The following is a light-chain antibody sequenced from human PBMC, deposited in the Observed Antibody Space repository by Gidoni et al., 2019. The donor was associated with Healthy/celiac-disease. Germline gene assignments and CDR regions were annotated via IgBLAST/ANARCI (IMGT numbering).Light chain of an antibody. CDR3: CSYAGSSTFHVV. CDR1: SSDVGSYNL. CDR2: EGS. Sequence: QSALTKPASVSGSPGQSITISCTGTSSDVGSYNLFSWYQQHPGKAPKLMIYEGSKRPSGVSNRFSGSKSGNTASLTISGLQAEDEADYYCCSYAGSSTFHVVFGGGTKLTVL. J-gene: IGLJ2*01. V-gene: IGLV2-23*01.